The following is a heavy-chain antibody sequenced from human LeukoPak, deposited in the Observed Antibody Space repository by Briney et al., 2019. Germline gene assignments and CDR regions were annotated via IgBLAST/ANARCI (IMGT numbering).Heavy chain of an antibody. Sequence: ASVKVSCKTSGYTFRSYGINWVRQAPGQGLEWMGWISTYNGDTKYAQKLQGRVTMTTDTSTNTAYMELRSLKSDDTAVYYCVRGILSDDTLTGPWGQGTLVTVSS. J-gene: IGHJ5*02. V-gene: IGHV1-18*01. CDR3: VRGILSDDTLTGP. CDR1: GYTFRSYG. CDR2: ISTYNGDT. D-gene: IGHD3-9*01.